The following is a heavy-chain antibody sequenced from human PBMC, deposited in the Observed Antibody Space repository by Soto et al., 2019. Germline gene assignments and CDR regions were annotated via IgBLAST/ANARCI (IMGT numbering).Heavy chain of an antibody. J-gene: IGHJ4*02. CDR3: ARGSRIVVAGNPFSDY. CDR1: GYIFTGYY. D-gene: IGHD6-19*01. V-gene: IGHV1-2*04. Sequence: QVQLVQSGAEVKKPGASVKVSCKASGYIFTGYYMHWVRQAPGQGLEWMGWINPNSGDTNYAQKFQGWFTMTRDTSVSTGYMELSRLTFDDTAVYYCARGSRIVVAGNPFSDYWGQGTLVTVFS. CDR2: INPNSGDT.